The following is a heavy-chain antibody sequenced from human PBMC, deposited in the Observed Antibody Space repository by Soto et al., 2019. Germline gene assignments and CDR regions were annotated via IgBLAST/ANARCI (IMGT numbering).Heavy chain of an antibody. CDR2: IVVGSGNT. Sequence: ASVKVSCKASGFTFTSSAVQWVRQARGQRLEWIGWIVVGSGNTNYAQKFQERVTITRDMSTSTAYMELTSVTAADTAVYYCARSRYTSGWWTPPFDYWGQGTLVTVSS. V-gene: IGHV1-58*01. D-gene: IGHD6-19*01. CDR3: ARSRYTSGWWTPPFDY. J-gene: IGHJ4*02. CDR1: GFTFTSSA.